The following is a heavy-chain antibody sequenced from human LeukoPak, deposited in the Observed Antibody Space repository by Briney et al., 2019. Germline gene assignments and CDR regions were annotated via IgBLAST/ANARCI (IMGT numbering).Heavy chain of an antibody. D-gene: IGHD3-10*01. J-gene: IGHJ4*02. Sequence: GGSLRLSCAASGFTFSSYGMHWVRQAPGKGLEWVAVISYDGSNKYYADSVKGRFTISRDNSKSTLYIQMNSLRAEDTAVYYCARAKPKNMVRGLIMRRESRYYFDYWGQGTLVTVSS. CDR3: ARAKPKNMVRGLIMRRESRYYFDY. V-gene: IGHV3-30*03. CDR2: ISYDGSNK. CDR1: GFTFSSYG.